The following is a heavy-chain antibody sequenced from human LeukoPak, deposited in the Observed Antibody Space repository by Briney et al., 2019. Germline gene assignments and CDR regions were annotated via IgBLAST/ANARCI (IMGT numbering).Heavy chain of an antibody. D-gene: IGHD4-17*01. CDR2: IRYDGSNK. J-gene: IGHJ4*02. CDR1: GFTFSSYG. CDR3: TTDQGYGDYPFYFDY. Sequence: GGSLRLSCAASGFTFSSYGMHWVRQAPGKGLEWVAFIRYDGSNKYYADSVKGRFTISRDNSKNTLYLQMNSLKTEDTAVYYCTTDQGYGDYPFYFDYWGQGTLVTVSS. V-gene: IGHV3-30*02.